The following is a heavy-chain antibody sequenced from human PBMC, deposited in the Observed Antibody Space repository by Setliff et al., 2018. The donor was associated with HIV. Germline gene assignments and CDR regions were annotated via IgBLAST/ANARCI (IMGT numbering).Heavy chain of an antibody. V-gene: IGHV4-38-2*02. J-gene: IGHJ4*01. CDR2: IYTSGST. D-gene: IGHD3-10*01. CDR1: GYSISSGYY. Sequence: SETLSLTCTVSGYSISSGYYWGWIRQPPGKGLEWIGRIYTSGSTSYTPSLKSRVSISVDTSKNQFSLKLNSVTATDTAMYYCARVAFYGPGSHDYFDHWGHGILVTVSS. CDR3: ARVAFYGPGSHDYFDH.